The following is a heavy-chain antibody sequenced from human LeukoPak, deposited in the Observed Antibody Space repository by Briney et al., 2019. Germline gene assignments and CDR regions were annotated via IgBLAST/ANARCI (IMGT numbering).Heavy chain of an antibody. J-gene: IGHJ1*01. CDR3: ARLGYGYSSGGEVQH. D-gene: IGHD6-19*01. CDR2: IYYSGST. Sequence: SETLSLTCTVSGGSISSGDYYWTWIRQPPGKGLEWIGSIYYSGSTYYNPSLKSRVTISADTSKNQFSLKLSSVTAADTAVYYCARLGYGYSSGGEVQHWGQGTLVTVSS. CDR1: GGSISSGDYY. V-gene: IGHV4-30-4*01.